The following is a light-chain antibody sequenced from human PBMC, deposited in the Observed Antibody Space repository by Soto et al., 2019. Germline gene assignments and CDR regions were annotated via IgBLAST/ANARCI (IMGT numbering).Light chain of an antibody. CDR2: KAS. Sequence: DIQMTQSPSTLSASVGDRVTITCRSSQNINTWLAWYQQKPGKAPNLLIYKASTLESGVPSRCNGSGSGTEFTLTISSLQPADFATYYCQQYNSYWTFGPGTKVEIK. J-gene: IGKJ1*01. V-gene: IGKV1-5*03. CDR3: QQYNSYWT. CDR1: QNINTW.